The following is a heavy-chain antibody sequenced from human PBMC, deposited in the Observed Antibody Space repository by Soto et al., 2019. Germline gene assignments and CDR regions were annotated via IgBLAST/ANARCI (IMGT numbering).Heavy chain of an antibody. V-gene: IGHV1-8*01. Sequence: QVQLVQSGAEVKKPGASVKVSCKASGYTFTSYDINWVRQATGQGLEWMGWMNPNSGNTGYAQKCQGRVTMTRNTYISTAYMELSSLRSEDTAVYYCARWPDGYYYYGMDVWGQGTTVTVSS. J-gene: IGHJ6*02. CDR3: ARWPDGYYYYGMDV. CDR2: MNPNSGNT. CDR1: GYTFTSYD.